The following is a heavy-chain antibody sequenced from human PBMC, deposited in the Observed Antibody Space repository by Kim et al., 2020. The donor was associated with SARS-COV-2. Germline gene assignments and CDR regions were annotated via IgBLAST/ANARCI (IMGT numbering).Heavy chain of an antibody. CDR3: ARDSYYFDY. V-gene: IGHV1-2*02. CDR2: GGT. J-gene: IGHJ4*02. Sequence: GGTNYAQKSQGRVTMTRDTSISTAYMELSRLRSDDTAVYYCARDSYYFDYWGQGTLVTVSS.